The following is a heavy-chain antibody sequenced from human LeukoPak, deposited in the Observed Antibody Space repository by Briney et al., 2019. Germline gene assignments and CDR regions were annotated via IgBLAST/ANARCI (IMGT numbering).Heavy chain of an antibody. CDR1: GYTFTSYY. J-gene: IGHJ5*02. D-gene: IGHD3-22*01. CDR3: ARRGYYYDSSEYDWFDP. CDR2: INPSGGST. Sequence: GASVKVSCKASGYTFTSYYMHWVRQAPGQGLEWMGIINPSGGSTTYAQKFQGRVTMTRDTSTSTVYTELSSLRSEDTAVYYCARRGYYYDSSEYDWFDPWGQGTLVTVSS. V-gene: IGHV1-46*01.